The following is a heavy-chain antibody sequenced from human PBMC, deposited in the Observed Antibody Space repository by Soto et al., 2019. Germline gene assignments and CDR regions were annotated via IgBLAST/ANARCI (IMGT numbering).Heavy chain of an antibody. CDR2: MSPKTANT. CDR3: TGGPPNWGFDS. V-gene: IGHV1-8*01. Sequence: QVQLVQSGAEVKKPGASVKVSCKASGYTFTSYDINWVRQTAGQGLEWMGWMSPKTANTGYAQKFQDRVTMTRSTSISTAYMELSSLTSEDTAVYYCTGGPPNWGFDSWGQGTPVTVSS. CDR1: GYTFTSYD. D-gene: IGHD7-27*01. J-gene: IGHJ5*01.